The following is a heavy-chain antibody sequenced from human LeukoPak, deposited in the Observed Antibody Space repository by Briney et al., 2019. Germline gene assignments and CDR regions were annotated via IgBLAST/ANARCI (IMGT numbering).Heavy chain of an antibody. Sequence: SETLSLTCTVPAVSISTNYWSWIRQPPGKGLESIGYIYNGGSTNYTPSLTRRATISVDTSKNQFSLKLTSVTAADTAVYYCATLRDGYEFDYWGQGTLVTVSS. V-gene: IGHV4-59*01. D-gene: IGHD5-24*01. J-gene: IGHJ4*02. CDR3: ATLRDGYEFDY. CDR1: AVSISTNY. CDR2: IYNGGST.